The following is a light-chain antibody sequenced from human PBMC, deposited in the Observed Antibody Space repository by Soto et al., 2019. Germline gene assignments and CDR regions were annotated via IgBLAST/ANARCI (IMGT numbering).Light chain of an antibody. CDR3: AAWDDSLRV. CDR1: SSNIGSNY. CDR2: RNN. V-gene: IGLV1-47*01. J-gene: IGLJ1*01. Sequence: QSVLTQPPSASGPPGHRVTISCSGSSSNIGSNYVYWYQQLPGTAPKLLIYRNNQRPSGVPDRFSGSKSGTSASLAISGLRSEDEADYYCAAWDDSLRVFGTGPTVTLL.